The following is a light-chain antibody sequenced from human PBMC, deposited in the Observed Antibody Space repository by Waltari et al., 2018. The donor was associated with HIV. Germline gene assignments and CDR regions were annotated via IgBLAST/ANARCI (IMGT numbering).Light chain of an antibody. Sequence: QSALTQPPSASGSPGQSVTLSCTGTNSDIGTYDYVSWYQQHPGKDPKLVISEVTKRPSGVSVRFPVSKSGNTAVLAVSGLQAEDEADYYCSSFANRDGFYVLFGGGTRLTVL. CDR1: NSDIGTYDY. CDR2: EVT. J-gene: IGLJ2*01. V-gene: IGLV2-8*01. CDR3: SSFANRDGFYVL.